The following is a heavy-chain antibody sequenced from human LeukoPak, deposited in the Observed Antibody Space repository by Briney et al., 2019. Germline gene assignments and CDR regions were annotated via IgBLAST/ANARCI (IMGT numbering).Heavy chain of an antibody. J-gene: IGHJ4*02. D-gene: IGHD6-6*01. V-gene: IGHV1-2*02. Sequence: GASVKVSCKASGYTFTGYYMHWVRQAPGQGLEWMGWINPNSGGTNYAQKFQGRVTMTRDTSISTAYMELSRLRSDDTAVYCCARESYRGSSSYDYWGQGTLVTVSS. CDR2: INPNSGGT. CDR3: ARESYRGSSSYDY. CDR1: GYTFTGYY.